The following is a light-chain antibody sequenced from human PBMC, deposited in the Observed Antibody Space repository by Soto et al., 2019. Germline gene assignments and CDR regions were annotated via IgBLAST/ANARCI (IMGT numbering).Light chain of an antibody. Sequence: DIQMTQSPAALSASLGDRATLTCLASQSISSWLAWYQQKPGKAPNLLIYDGTTLESGVPSRFSGSGSGTEFTLTISSLKPEDFETYYCQQHGQWPITFGQGTRLEI. J-gene: IGKJ5*01. V-gene: IGKV1-5*01. CDR3: QQHGQWPIT. CDR1: QSISSW. CDR2: DGT.